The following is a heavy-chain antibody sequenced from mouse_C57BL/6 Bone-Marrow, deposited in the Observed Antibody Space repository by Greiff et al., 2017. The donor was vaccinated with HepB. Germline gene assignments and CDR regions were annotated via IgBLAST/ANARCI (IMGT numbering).Heavy chain of an antibody. Sequence: EVKLQESGPGLVKPSQSLSLTCSVTGYSITSGYYWNWIRQFPGNKLEWMGYISYDGSNNYNPSLKNRISITRDTSKNQFFLKLNSVTTEDTATYYCARDMVTGSYYFDYWGQGTTLTVSS. CDR2: ISYDGSN. CDR1: GYSITSGYY. J-gene: IGHJ2*01. V-gene: IGHV3-6*01. CDR3: ARDMVTGSYYFDY. D-gene: IGHD2-2*01.